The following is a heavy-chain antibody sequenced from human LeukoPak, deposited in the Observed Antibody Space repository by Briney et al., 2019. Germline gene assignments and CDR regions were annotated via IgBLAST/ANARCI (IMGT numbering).Heavy chain of an antibody. CDR3: ARVTSGGDYVGYYYYYMDV. V-gene: IGHV4-39*07. CDR1: GGSISSSSYY. J-gene: IGHJ6*03. CDR2: IYYSGST. D-gene: IGHD4-17*01. Sequence: PSETLSLTCSVSGGSISSSSYYWGWIRQPPGKGLEWIGSIYYSGSTYYNPSLKSRVTISVDTSKNQFSLKLSSVTAADTAVYYCARVTSGGDYVGYYYYYMDVWGKGTTVTVSS.